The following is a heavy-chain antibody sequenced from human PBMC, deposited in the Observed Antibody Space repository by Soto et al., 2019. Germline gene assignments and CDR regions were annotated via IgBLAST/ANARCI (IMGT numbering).Heavy chain of an antibody. CDR3: ARDAISMVRGTNNWFDP. D-gene: IGHD3-10*01. Sequence: GGSLRLSCAASGFTFSSYDMHWVRQATGKGLEWVSAIGTAGDTYYPGSVKGRFTISRDNSKNTLYLQMNRLRADDTAVYYCARDAISMVRGTNNWFDPWGQGTLVTVSS. CDR2: IGTAGDT. J-gene: IGHJ5*02. CDR1: GFTFSSYD. V-gene: IGHV3-13*01.